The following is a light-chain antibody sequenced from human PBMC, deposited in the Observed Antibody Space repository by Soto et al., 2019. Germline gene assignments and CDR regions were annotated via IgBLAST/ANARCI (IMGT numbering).Light chain of an antibody. V-gene: IGKV3-20*01. CDR3: QQYGSSPRT. Sequence: EIVLTQSPGTLSLSPGERATLSCRASQSVSSNYLAWYRQRPGQAPSLLIYGASSRATGIPDRFSGSGSGTDFTLTISRLEPEDFAVYYCQQYGSSPRTLGQGTKVDIK. CDR2: GAS. CDR1: QSVSSNY. J-gene: IGKJ1*01.